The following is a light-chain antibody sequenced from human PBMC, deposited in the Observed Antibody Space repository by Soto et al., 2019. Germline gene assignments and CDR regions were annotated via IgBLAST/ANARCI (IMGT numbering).Light chain of an antibody. J-gene: IGKJ1*01. CDR1: QSVSGW. Sequence: DIQMTQSPSTLSASVGGRVTITCRASQSVSGWLAWYQQKPGRAPKLLIYHASNLQSGVPSRFSGSGSGTEFTLTISSLQPDDFATYYCQQYNSYSFGQGTKVDIK. CDR2: HAS. V-gene: IGKV1-5*01. CDR3: QQYNSYS.